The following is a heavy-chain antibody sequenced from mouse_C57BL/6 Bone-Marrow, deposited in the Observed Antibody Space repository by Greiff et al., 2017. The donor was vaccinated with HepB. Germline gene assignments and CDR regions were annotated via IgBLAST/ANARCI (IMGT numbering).Heavy chain of an antibody. J-gene: IGHJ3*01. CDR3: ARHAPDYYGSSAGFAY. CDR1: GYTFTEYT. CDR2: FYPGSGSI. D-gene: IGHD1-1*01. Sequence: VQVVESGAELVKPGASVKLSCKASGYTFTEYTIHWVKQRSGQGLEWIGWFYPGSGSIKYNEKFKDKATLTADKSSSTVYMELSSLTSEDSAVYFCARHAPDYYGSSAGFAYWGQGTLVTVSA. V-gene: IGHV1-62-2*01.